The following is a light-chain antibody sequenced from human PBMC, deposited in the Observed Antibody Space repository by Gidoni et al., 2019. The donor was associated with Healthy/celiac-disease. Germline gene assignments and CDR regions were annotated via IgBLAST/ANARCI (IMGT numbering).Light chain of an antibody. Sequence: DIQMTQSPSSLSASVGDRVTITCQASQDISNYLNWYQQKPGKAPKLLIYDASNLETGVPSRFSGSGSGTDFTFTISSLQPEDIATYYCQQYDNLPPGPFXHXTKVEIK. V-gene: IGKV1-33*01. CDR3: QQYDNLPPGP. CDR1: QDISNY. J-gene: IGKJ1*01. CDR2: DAS.